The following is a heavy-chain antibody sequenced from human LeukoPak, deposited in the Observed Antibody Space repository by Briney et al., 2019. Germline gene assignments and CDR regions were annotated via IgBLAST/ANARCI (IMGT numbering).Heavy chain of an antibody. J-gene: IGHJ4*02. V-gene: IGHV4-34*01. CDR2: INHSGST. D-gene: IGHD3-10*01. CDR3: ARERNYYGSGSYPVFDY. Sequence: SETMSLTCAVYGGSFSGYYWSWIRQPPGKGLEWIGEINHSGSTNYNPSLKSRVTISVDTSKNQFSLKLCSVTAADTAVYYCARERNYYGSGSYPVFDYWGQGTLVTVSS. CDR1: GGSFSGYY.